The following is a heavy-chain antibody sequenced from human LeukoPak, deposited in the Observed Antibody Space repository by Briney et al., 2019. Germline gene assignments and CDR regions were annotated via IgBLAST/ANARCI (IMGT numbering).Heavy chain of an antibody. J-gene: IGHJ4*02. D-gene: IGHD3-10*01. V-gene: IGHV3-21*01. CDR2: ISSSSYI. CDR3: ARGGSGSYSPFDY. Sequence: SGGSLRLSCVASGFTFSSYGMHWVRQAPGKGLEWVSSISSSSYIYYADSVKGRFTISRDNAKNSLYLQMNSLRAEDTAVYYCARGGSGSYSPFDYWGQGTLVTVSS. CDR1: GFTFSSYG.